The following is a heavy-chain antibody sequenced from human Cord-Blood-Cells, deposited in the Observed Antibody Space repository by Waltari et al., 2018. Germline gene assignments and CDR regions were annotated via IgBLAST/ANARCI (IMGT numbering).Heavy chain of an antibody. V-gene: IGHV3-33*01. D-gene: IGHD3-3*01. CDR2: IWYDGSNK. Sequence: QVQLVESGGGVVQPGRSLRLSCAASGFTFSSYGMHWVRQDPGKGLEWVEVIWYDGSNKYYADAVKGRFTISRDNSKNTLYLQMNSLRAEDTAVYYCARSGAYDFWSGYNNYFDYWGQGTLVTVSS. CDR1: GFTFSSYG. CDR3: ARSGAYDFWSGYNNYFDY. J-gene: IGHJ4*02.